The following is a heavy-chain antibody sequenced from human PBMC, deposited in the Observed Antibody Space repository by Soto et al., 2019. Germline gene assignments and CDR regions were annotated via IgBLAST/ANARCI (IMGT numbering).Heavy chain of an antibody. D-gene: IGHD2-15*01. CDR1: GGTFSSYA. CDR2: IIPIFGTA. CDR3: ASGYGSGSSCPLSHWFDP. Sequence: ASVKVSCKASGGTFSSYAISWVRQAPGQGLEWMGGIIPIFGTANYAQKFQGRVTITADKSTSTAYMELSSLRSEDTAVYYCASGYGSGSSCPLSHWFDPWGQGNLVTVSS. J-gene: IGHJ5*02. V-gene: IGHV1-69*06.